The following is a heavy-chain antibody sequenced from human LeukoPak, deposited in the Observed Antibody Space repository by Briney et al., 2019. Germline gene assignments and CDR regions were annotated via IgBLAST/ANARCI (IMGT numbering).Heavy chain of an antibody. CDR2: FYTSANT. CDR1: GGSIRSYF. V-gene: IGHV4-4*09. CDR3: ARRRTGTTHNWFDP. J-gene: IGHJ5*02. Sequence: SETLSLTYSVSGGSIRSYFWSWIRQSPGKGLEWIGNFYTSANTNYNPSLKSRVTISVDTSKNQFSLRLTSVTAADTAVYFCARRRTGTTHNWFDPWGQGILVTVSS. D-gene: IGHD1-1*01.